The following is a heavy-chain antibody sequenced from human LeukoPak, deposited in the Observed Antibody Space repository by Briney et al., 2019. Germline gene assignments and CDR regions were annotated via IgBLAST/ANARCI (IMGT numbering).Heavy chain of an antibody. J-gene: IGHJ6*03. V-gene: IGHV3-9*01. Sequence: QPGRSLRLSCAASGIMFEEYAMHWVRQAPGKGLERVSSISWNSGSIHYADSVKGRFTISRDNSKNMLYLQMNRLRAEDTAVYYCARSLRVRGVPDYMDVWGKGTTVIISS. CDR3: ARSLRVRGVPDYMDV. CDR2: ISWNSGSI. CDR1: GIMFEEYA. D-gene: IGHD3-10*01.